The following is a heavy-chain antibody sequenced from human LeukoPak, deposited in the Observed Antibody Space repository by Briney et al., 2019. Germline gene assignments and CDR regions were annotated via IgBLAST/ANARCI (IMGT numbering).Heavy chain of an antibody. D-gene: IGHD1-26*01. J-gene: IGHJ3*02. Sequence: SETLSLTCTVSGGSISSYYWSWIRQPAGKGLEWIGRIYTSGSTNYNPSPKSRVTMSVDTSKNQFSLKLSSVTAADTAVYYCARERILSKYSGSYLDAFDIWGQGTMVTVSS. CDR1: GGSISSYY. CDR3: ARERILSKYSGSYLDAFDI. V-gene: IGHV4-4*07. CDR2: IYTSGST.